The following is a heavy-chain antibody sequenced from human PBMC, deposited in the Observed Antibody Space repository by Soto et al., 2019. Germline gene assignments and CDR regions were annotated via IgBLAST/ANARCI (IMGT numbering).Heavy chain of an antibody. CDR1: GLTFSSYI. J-gene: IGHJ6*02. D-gene: IGHD2-15*01. V-gene: IGHV3-48*02. Sequence: GGSLRLACAASGLTFSSYIMNGVRQAPGKGLEWVSYISSSSSTIYYADSVKGRFTISRDNAKNSLYLQMNSLRDEDTAVYYCARDYCSGGSCYSPSYYYGMDVWGQGTTVTVSS. CDR2: ISSSSSTI. CDR3: ARDYCSGGSCYSPSYYYGMDV.